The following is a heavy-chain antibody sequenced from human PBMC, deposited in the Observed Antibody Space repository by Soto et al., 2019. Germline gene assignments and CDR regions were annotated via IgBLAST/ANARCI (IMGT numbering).Heavy chain of an antibody. V-gene: IGHV5-10-1*01. Sequence: GESLKISCTGSGYSFTRYWISWVRQMPGKGLEWMGRIDPSDSYTNYSPSFQGHVTISADKSISTAYLQWSSLKASDTAMYYCARLLGGYPYYYYYGMDVWGQGTTVTVSS. CDR3: ARLLGGYPYYYYYGMDV. J-gene: IGHJ6*02. D-gene: IGHD5-12*01. CDR1: GYSFTRYW. CDR2: IDPSDSYT.